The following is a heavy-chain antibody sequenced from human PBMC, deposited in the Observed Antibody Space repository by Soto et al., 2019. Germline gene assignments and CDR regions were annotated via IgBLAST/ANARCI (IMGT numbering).Heavy chain of an antibody. CDR2: IYYSGST. CDR1: GGSISSGDYY. V-gene: IGHV4-30-4*01. Sequence: SETLSHTCTVSGGSISSGDYYWSWIRQPPGKGLEWIGYIYYSGSTYYNPSLKSRVTISVDTSKNQFSLKLSSVTAADTAVYYCASDYYDSSGYYYWGQGTLVTVSS. D-gene: IGHD3-22*01. J-gene: IGHJ4*02. CDR3: ASDYYDSSGYYY.